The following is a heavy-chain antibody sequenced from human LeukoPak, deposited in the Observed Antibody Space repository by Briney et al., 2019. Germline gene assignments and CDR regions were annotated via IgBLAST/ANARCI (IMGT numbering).Heavy chain of an antibody. Sequence: GGSLRLSCAASGFTFSSYGMHWVRQAPGKGLEWVSSISSSSSYIYYADSVKGRFTISRDNAKSSLYLQMNSLRAEDTAVYYCARDLPGYYGSGSPTHWGQGTLVTVSS. D-gene: IGHD3-10*01. J-gene: IGHJ4*02. CDR2: ISSSSSYI. CDR3: ARDLPGYYGSGSPTH. CDR1: GFTFSSYG. V-gene: IGHV3-21*01.